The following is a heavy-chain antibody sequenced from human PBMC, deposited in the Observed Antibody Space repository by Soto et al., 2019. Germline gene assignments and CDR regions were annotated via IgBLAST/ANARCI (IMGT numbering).Heavy chain of an antibody. Sequence: GPSVKVSCKASGGTFSSYAISWVRQAPGQGLEWMGGIIPIFGTANYAQKFQGRVTITADESTSTAYMELSSLRSEDTAVYYCASTRRIIAVAGGDAFDIWGQGTMVTVS. CDR1: GGTFSSYA. CDR3: ASTRRIIAVAGGDAFDI. D-gene: IGHD6-19*01. J-gene: IGHJ3*02. V-gene: IGHV1-69*13. CDR2: IIPIFGTA.